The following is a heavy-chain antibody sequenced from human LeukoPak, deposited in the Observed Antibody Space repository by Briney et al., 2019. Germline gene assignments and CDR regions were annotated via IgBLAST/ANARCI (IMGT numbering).Heavy chain of an antibody. CDR3: VTHTASPY. CDR2: INSDASST. CDR1: GFTFSSYW. Sequence: GGSLRLSCAASGFTFSSYWMHWVRQAPGKGLVWVSRINSDASSTSYAASVKGRFTISRDNAKNTLYLRMNSLRAEDTAVYYCVTHTASPYWGQGTLVTVSS. V-gene: IGHV3-74*01. D-gene: IGHD5-18*01. J-gene: IGHJ4*02.